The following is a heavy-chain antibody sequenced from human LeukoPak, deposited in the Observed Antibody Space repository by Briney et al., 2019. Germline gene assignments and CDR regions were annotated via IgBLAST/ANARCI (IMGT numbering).Heavy chain of an antibody. CDR2: IIPIFGTA. V-gene: IGHV1-69*05. Sequence: SVKVSCKASGGTFSSYAISWVRQAPGQGLEWMGGIIPIFGTANYAQKFQGRVTITTDESTSTAYMELSSLRSEDTAVYYCARVEGCSSSWYWFDPWGQGTLVTVSS. J-gene: IGHJ5*02. CDR3: ARVEGCSSSWYWFDP. D-gene: IGHD6-13*01. CDR1: GGTFSSYA.